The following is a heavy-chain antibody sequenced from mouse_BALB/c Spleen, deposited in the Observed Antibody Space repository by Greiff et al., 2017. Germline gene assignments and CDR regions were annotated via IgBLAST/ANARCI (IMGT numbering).Heavy chain of an antibody. D-gene: IGHD4-1*01. CDR1: GYSIPSGYY. CDR2: ISYDGSN. CDR3: ARAIPWDLYAMDY. J-gene: IGHJ4*01. Sequence: EVQLQESGPGLVKPSQSLSLTCSVTGYSIPSGYYWNWIRQFPGNKLEWLGYISYDGSNNYNPSLKNRISITRDTSKNQFFLKLNSVTTEDTATYYCARAIPWDLYAMDYWGQGTSVTVSS. V-gene: IGHV3-6*02.